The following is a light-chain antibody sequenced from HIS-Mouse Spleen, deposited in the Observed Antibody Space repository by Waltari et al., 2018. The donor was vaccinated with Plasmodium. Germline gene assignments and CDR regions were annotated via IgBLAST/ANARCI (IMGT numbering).Light chain of an antibody. V-gene: IGKV3-15*01. Sequence: EIVMTQSLATLSVSPGERATLSCRASQSVSSNLAWYQQKPDQAPRLRIYGASTRATGIPARFRGSGSGTEFTLTISSLQSEDFAVDYCQQYNNWSFTFGPGTKVDIK. CDR1: QSVSSN. CDR2: GAS. J-gene: IGKJ3*01. CDR3: QQYNNWSFT.